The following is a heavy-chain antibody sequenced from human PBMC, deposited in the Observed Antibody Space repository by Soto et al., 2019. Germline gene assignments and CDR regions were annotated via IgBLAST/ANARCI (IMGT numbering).Heavy chain of an antibody. D-gene: IGHD2-15*01. J-gene: IGHJ5*02. Sequence: QVQLVQSGAEVKKPGASVKVSCKASGYTFTSYGISWVRQAPGQGLEWMGWISAYNGNTNYAQKLQGRVTLTTDSATSTAYMELRSLRSDDTAVYYCARDVVVVAADGWANWFDPWGQGTLVTVSS. CDR1: GYTFTSYG. V-gene: IGHV1-18*01. CDR2: ISAYNGNT. CDR3: ARDVVVVAADGWANWFDP.